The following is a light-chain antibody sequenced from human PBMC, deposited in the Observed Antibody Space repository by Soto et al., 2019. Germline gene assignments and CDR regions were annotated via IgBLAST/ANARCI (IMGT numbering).Light chain of an antibody. CDR1: QSVSSSF. CDR3: QQYGSSRWT. Sequence: IVLTQSPGTLSLSPGERATLSCRASQSVSSSFLAWYQQKPGQAPRLLIYGASSRATGIPDRFSGSGSGTDFTLPISRLEPEDFATYYCQQYGSSRWTFAQGTKVDIK. CDR2: GAS. V-gene: IGKV3-20*01. J-gene: IGKJ1*01.